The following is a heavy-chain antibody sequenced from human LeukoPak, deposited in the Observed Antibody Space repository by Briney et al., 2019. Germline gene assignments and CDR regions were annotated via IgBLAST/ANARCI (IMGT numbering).Heavy chain of an antibody. D-gene: IGHD6-13*01. CDR2: IIPIFGTA. CDR3: ARELLAAADPYNWFDP. J-gene: IGHJ5*02. Sequence: SMKVSCKASGGTFSSYAISWVRQAPGQGLEWMGGIIPIFGTANYAQKFQGRVTITADESTSTAYMELSSLRSEDTAVYYCARELLAAADPYNWFDPWGQGTLVTVSS. CDR1: GGTFSSYA. V-gene: IGHV1-69*13.